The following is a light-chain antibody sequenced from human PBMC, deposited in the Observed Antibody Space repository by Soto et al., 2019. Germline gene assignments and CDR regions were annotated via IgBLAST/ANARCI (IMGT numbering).Light chain of an antibody. V-gene: IGKV1-5*03. Sequence: DIQMTQSPSTLSASVGDRVTITCRASQSISSWLAWYQQKPGEAPKILIYKASSLESGVPSRFSGSGSGTEFTLTISSLQPDDFATYYCQQSDYYPYTFGQGTKLEIK. CDR1: QSISSW. CDR2: KAS. CDR3: QQSDYYPYT. J-gene: IGKJ2*01.